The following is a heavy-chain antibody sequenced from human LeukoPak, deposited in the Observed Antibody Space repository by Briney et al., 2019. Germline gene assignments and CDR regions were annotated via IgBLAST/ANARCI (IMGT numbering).Heavy chain of an antibody. J-gene: IGHJ4*02. CDR1: GFSFSGYG. CDR2: IRYDGSTK. D-gene: IGHD4-17*01. Sequence: GGSLRLSCAASGFSFSGYGMHWVRQVPGKGLEWVAFIRYDGSTKFYADSVKGRFAISRDNSKNTLSLQMNSLRTEDTAVYYCAALHTGTFVDYWGQGTLVTVSS. V-gene: IGHV3-30*02. CDR3: AALHTGTFVDY.